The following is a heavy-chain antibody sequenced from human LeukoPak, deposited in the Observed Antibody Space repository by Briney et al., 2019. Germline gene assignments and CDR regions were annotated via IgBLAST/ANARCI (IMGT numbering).Heavy chain of an antibody. J-gene: IGHJ6*02. CDR1: GFTFSSYA. Sequence: GGSLRLSCAASGFTFSSYAMSWVRQAPGKGLEWVSAISGSGGSTYYADSVKGRFTISRDNSKNTLYLQMSSLRAEDTAVYYCAREYLDIVVVPAAYYYGMDVWGQGTTVTVSS. V-gene: IGHV3-23*01. D-gene: IGHD2-2*01. CDR3: AREYLDIVVVPAAYYYGMDV. CDR2: ISGSGGST.